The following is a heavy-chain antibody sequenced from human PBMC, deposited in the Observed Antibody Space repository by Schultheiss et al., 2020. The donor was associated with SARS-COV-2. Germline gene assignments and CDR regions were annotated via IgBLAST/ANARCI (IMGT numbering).Heavy chain of an antibody. CDR2: INPNSGGT. Sequence: GGSLRLSCKASGYTFTDHYMHWVRQAPGQGLEWMGWINPNSGGTNYAQKFQGRVTMTRDTSISTAYMELSRLRSDDTAVYYCARITEADYWGQGTLVTVSS. J-gene: IGHJ4*02. D-gene: IGHD1-14*01. CDR1: GYTFTDHY. V-gene: IGHV1-2*02. CDR3: ARITEADY.